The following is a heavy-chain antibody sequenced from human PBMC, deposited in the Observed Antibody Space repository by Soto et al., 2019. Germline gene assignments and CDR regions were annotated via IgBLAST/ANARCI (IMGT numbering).Heavy chain of an antibody. D-gene: IGHD2-2*01. CDR2: IDPIDSYT. J-gene: IGHJ6*02. CDR1: GYNFATYW. CDR3: ARRYCSSASCPRNYYGMDV. V-gene: IGHV5-10-1*01. Sequence: GESLKISCKSSGYNFATYWIAWVRQMPGKGLEWMGRIDPIDSYTDYSPSFQGHVTISADKSISTAYLQWSSLKASDTAMYYCARRYCSSASCPRNYYGMDVWGQGTTVTVSS.